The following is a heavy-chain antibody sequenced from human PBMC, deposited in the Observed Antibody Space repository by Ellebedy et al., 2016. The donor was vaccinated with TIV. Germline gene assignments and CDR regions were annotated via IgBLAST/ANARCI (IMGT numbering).Heavy chain of an antibody. Sequence: AASVKVSCKASGYTFTSYAMHWVRQAPGQRLEWMGWINAGNGNTKYSQKFQGRVTITRDTSASTAYMELSRLRSDDTAVYYCARDQGWAYPGSTRFDYWGQGTLVTVSS. V-gene: IGHV1-3*01. CDR2: INAGNGNT. D-gene: IGHD3-10*01. J-gene: IGHJ4*03. CDR3: ARDQGWAYPGSTRFDY. CDR1: GYTFTSYA.